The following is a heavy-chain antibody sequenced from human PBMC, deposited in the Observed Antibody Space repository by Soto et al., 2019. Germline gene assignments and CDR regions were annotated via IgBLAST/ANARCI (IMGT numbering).Heavy chain of an antibody. CDR1: GFTFSSDG. CDR2: VWNDGSNK. J-gene: IGHJ4*02. D-gene: IGHD6-19*01. CDR3: ARDMGYSSGHGFDY. Sequence: GGALRLSCAASGFTFSSDGMQWVRQAPGKGLEGVELVWNDGSNKYYSDSVKGRFTISRDNSKSTLDLQMNSLRAEDTAVYYCARDMGYSSGHGFDYLGQGTLVTVSS. V-gene: IGHV3-33*01.